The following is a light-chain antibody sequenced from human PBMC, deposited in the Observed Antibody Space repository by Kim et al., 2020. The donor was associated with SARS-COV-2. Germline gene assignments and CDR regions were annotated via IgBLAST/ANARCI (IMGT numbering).Light chain of an antibody. J-gene: IGLJ1*01. CDR2: EVN. CDR1: SSDVGGYNF. CDR3: SSYAGSNNYV. Sequence: GQSVTSSCTGTSSDVGGYNFVSWYQQHPGKAPKLMISEVNKRPSGVPDRFSGSKSGNTASLTVSGLQAEDEADYYCSSYAGSNNYVFGTGTKVTVL. V-gene: IGLV2-8*01.